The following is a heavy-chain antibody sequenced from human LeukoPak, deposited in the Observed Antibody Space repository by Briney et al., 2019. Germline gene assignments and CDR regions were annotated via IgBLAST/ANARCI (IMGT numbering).Heavy chain of an antibody. CDR1: GGSISRYS. D-gene: IGHD2-2*01. CDR3: ARDKYCSSTSCYVGTLDYYYGMDV. V-gene: IGHV4-59*01. CDR2: IYYSGST. J-gene: IGHJ6*02. Sequence: PPETQTLICTVSGGSISRYSWSWIRQPPGKGLEWLGYIYYSGSTKYNPSLKSRFTISVERHITLSSLKLSSVTAADTAAYYCARDKYCSSTSCYVGTLDYYYGMDVWGQGTPVTVSS.